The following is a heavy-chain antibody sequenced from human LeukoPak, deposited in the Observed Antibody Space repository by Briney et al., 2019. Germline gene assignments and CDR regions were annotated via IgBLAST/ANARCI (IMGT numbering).Heavy chain of an antibody. CDR2: ISGSSSYI. D-gene: IGHD2-21*01. J-gene: IGHJ4*02. Sequence: GGSLRLSCAASGFTFSSYSMNWVRQAPGKGLEWVSYISGSSSYIYYADSVQGRFTISRDNAKNSLYLQLNSLRVEDTAVYYCARGGGYCGGDCYGIDYWGQGTLVTVSS. V-gene: IGHV3-21*05. CDR3: ARGGGYCGGDCYGIDY. CDR1: GFTFSSYS.